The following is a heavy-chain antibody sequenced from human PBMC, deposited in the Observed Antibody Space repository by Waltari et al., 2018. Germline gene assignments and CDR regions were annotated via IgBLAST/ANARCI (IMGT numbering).Heavy chain of an antibody. J-gene: IGHJ4*02. CDR1: GIPVNRGFF. CDR3: VRRHWEAGYYRDQ. V-gene: IGHV4-38-2*01. Sequence: QVQLQESGPGLVNPSETLSLTCAVSGIPVNRGFFWGWIRQAPGVGLVWMGSLYHSGVPHYSPSLESRFTISRDTSKNQFSLKVRSVTAADTALYYCVRRHWEAGYYRDQWGPGTLVTVSS. D-gene: IGHD3-9*01. CDR2: LYHSGVP.